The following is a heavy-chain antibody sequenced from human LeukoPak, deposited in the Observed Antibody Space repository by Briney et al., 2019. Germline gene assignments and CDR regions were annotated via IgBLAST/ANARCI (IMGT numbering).Heavy chain of an antibody. CDR3: ARRRATMVRGVSPRRGSPNWFDP. CDR1: GGTFSSYA. V-gene: IGHV1-8*02. CDR2: MNPNSGNT. Sequence: ASVKVSCKASGGTFSSYAISWVRQAPGQGLEWMGWMNPNSGNTGYAQKFQGRVTMTRNTSISTAYMELSSLRSEDTAVYYCARRRATMVRGVSPRRGSPNWFDPWGQGTLVTVSS. D-gene: IGHD3-10*01. J-gene: IGHJ5*02.